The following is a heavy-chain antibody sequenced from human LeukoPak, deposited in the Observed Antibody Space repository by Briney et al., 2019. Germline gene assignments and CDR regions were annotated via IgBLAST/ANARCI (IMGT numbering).Heavy chain of an antibody. J-gene: IGHJ4*02. CDR2: INPNSGGT. CDR3: ARASRFLEWLSYRYYFDY. V-gene: IGHV1-2*02. CDR1: GYIFTNYA. D-gene: IGHD3-3*01. Sequence: ASVKVSCKASGYIFTNYAMNWVRQAPGQGLEWMGWINPNSGGTNYAQKFQGRVTMTRDTSISTAYMELSRLRSDDTAVYYCARASRFLEWLSYRYYFDYWGQGTLVTVSS.